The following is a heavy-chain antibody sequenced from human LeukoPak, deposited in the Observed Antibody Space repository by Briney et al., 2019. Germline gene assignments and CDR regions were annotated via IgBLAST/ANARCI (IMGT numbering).Heavy chain of an antibody. CDR1: GFSFNEYA. CDR2: INWNSGSI. Sequence: PGGSLRLSCEASGFSFNEYAMHWVRQAPGKGLEWVSGINWNSGSIGYADSVKGRFTTSRDNANNSLYLQMNSLRAEDTALYYCAKDLPRYCSGGSCYSGFDYWGQGTLVIVSS. V-gene: IGHV3-9*01. CDR3: AKDLPRYCSGGSCYSGFDY. D-gene: IGHD2-15*01. J-gene: IGHJ4*02.